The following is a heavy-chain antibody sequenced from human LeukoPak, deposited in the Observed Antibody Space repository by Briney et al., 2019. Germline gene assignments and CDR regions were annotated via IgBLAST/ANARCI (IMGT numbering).Heavy chain of an antibody. Sequence: ASVKVSCMTSGYTFTSYYMHWVRQAPGQGLEWMGIINPSGGRTSYAQKFQGRVTMTRDTSTSTVYTELSSRRSQDPDVYYCARGVYDIFTGPSFAYCGQGPLATVSS. V-gene: IGHV1-46*01. CDR3: ARGVYDIFTGPSFAY. J-gene: IGHJ4*02. D-gene: IGHD3-9*01. CDR1: GYTFTSYY. CDR2: INPSGGRT.